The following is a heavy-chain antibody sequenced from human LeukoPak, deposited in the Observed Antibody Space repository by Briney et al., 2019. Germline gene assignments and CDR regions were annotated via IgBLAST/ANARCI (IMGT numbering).Heavy chain of an antibody. J-gene: IGHJ4*02. CDR2: IYSGGST. V-gene: IGHV3-66*01. CDR3: ARISYYYDSSGYYAAYYFDY. D-gene: IGHD3-22*01. Sequence: GGSLRLSCATSGFTFSSYAMSWVRQAPGKGLEWVSVIYSGGSTYYADSVKGRFTISRDNSKNTLYLQMNSLRAEDTAVYYCARISYYYDSSGYYAAYYFDYWGQGTLVTVSS. CDR1: GFTFSSYA.